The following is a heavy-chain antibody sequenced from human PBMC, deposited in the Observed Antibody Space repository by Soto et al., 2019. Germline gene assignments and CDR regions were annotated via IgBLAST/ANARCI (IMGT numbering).Heavy chain of an antibody. V-gene: IGHV1-69*13. CDR2: IIPLFSRT. CDR3: ARSSTSSGSDYYGVDV. J-gene: IGHJ6*02. Sequence: SVKVSCKASGGSLGRNAISWLRQAPGQGLEWMGGIIPLFSRTNYAQRFQDRVTVTADESTTTVYMELNSLRSDDTAVYYCARSSTSSGSDYYGVDVWGQGTTVTVSS. D-gene: IGHD2-2*01. CDR1: GGSLGRNA.